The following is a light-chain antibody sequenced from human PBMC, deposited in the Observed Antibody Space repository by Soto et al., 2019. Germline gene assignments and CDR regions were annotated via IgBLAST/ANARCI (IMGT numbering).Light chain of an antibody. CDR3: QEYNTNFRT. J-gene: IGKJ1*01. V-gene: IGKV1-5*03. CDR1: QSISTW. CDR2: MAS. Sequence: DIQMTQSPSTLSASVVDRVAITCRASQSISTWLAWYQQKPGKAPNLLIYMASTLKSGVPSRFSGSGSGTEFTLTISSLQPEDFATYYCQEYNTNFRTFGQGTKVDIK.